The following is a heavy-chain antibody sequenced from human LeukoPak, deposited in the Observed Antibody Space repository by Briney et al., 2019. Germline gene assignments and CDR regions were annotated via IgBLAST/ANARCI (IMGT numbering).Heavy chain of an antibody. J-gene: IGHJ4*02. Sequence: ASVKVSCKASGYTFTGYCMHWVRQAPGQGLEWMGWINPNSGGTNYAQKFQGRVTMTRDTSISTAYMELSRLRFDDTAVYYCASGSSFDSSGRGFDYWGQGTLVTVSS. CDR2: INPNSGGT. CDR3: ASGSSFDSSGRGFDY. V-gene: IGHV1-2*02. CDR1: GYTFTGYC. D-gene: IGHD3-22*01.